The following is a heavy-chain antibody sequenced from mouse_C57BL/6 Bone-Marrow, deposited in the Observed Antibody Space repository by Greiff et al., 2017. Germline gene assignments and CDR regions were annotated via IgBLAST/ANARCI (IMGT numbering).Heavy chain of an antibody. Sequence: EVKLVESGGGLVKPGGSLKLSCAASGFTFSDYGMHWVRQAPEKGLEWVAYISSGSSTIYYADTVKGRFTISRDNAKNTLFLQMTSLRSEDTAMYYCARTYYDYDGYYFDYWGQGTTLTVSS. V-gene: IGHV5-17*01. CDR1: GFTFSDYG. CDR3: ARTYYDYDGYYFDY. CDR2: ISSGSSTI. D-gene: IGHD2-4*01. J-gene: IGHJ2*01.